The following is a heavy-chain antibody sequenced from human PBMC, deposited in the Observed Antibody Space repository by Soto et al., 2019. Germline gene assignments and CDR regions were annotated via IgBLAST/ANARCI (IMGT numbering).Heavy chain of an antibody. V-gene: IGHV3-23*01. D-gene: IGHD3-10*01. CDR1: GFTFRSYA. CDR2: ISGTGGTT. CDR3: VKRTLVLVRGPISHPPYSFGS. Sequence: PGGSLRLSCAGSGFTFRSYALSWVRQAPGKGLEWVSSISGTGGTTENADSVKGRFTISRDNSKNTLYLQMNSLRVEDTAVYYCVKRTLVLVRGPISHPPYSFGSWGQGTLVTVSS. J-gene: IGHJ4*02.